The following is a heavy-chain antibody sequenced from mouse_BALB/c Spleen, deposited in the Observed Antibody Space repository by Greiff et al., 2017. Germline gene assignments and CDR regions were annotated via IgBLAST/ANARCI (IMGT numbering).Heavy chain of an antibody. CDR3: ARSTLLRSLAY. CDR1: GYTFTSYW. CDR2: IDPSDSYT. V-gene: IGHV1-69*02. D-gene: IGHD1-1*01. Sequence: VQLQQPGAELVKPGASVKLSCKASGYTFTSYWMHWVKQRPGQGLEWIGEIDPSDSYTNYNQKFKGKATLTVDKSSSTAYMQLSSLTSEDSAVYYCARSTLLRSLAYWGQGTLVTVSA. J-gene: IGHJ3*01.